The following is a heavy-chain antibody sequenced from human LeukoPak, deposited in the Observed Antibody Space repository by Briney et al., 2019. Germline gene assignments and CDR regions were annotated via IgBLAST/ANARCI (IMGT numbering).Heavy chain of an antibody. D-gene: IGHD3-22*01. J-gene: IGHJ4*02. V-gene: IGHV3-21*01. CDR2: ISSSSSYI. CDR3: ARSANYFDTSGQDY. CDR1: GFTFSSYS. Sequence: GGSLRLSCAASGFTFSSYSMIWVRQAPGKGLEWVSSISSSSSYIYYADSVKGRFTISRDNAKNSLYLQMNSLGAEDTAVYYCARSANYFDTSGQDYWGQGTLVTVSS.